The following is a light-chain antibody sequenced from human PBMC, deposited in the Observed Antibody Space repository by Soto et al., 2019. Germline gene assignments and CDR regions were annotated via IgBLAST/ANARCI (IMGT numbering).Light chain of an antibody. Sequence: DIQMTQSPSTLSASVGDRVTITCRASQSISRSLAWYQQKPGKAPKLLIYKASSLESGVPSRFSGSGSGTEFTLTISSLQPDDFASYYCQEYNTYSWTFGQGTKVEIK. J-gene: IGKJ1*01. V-gene: IGKV1-5*03. CDR3: QEYNTYSWT. CDR2: KAS. CDR1: QSISRS.